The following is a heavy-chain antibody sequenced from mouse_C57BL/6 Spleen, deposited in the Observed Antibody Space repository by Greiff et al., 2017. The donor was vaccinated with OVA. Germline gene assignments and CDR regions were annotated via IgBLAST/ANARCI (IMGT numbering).Heavy chain of an antibody. D-gene: IGHD1-1*01. V-gene: IGHV1-69*01. CDR2: IDPSDSYT. CDR3: ARYHYYGSSYDY. J-gene: IGHJ2*01. CDR1: GYTFTSYW. Sequence: QVHVKQPGAELVMPGASVKLSCKASGYTFTSYWMHWVKQRPGQGLEWIGEIDPSDSYTNYNQKFKGKSTLTVDKSSSTAYMQLSSLTSEDSAVYYCARYHYYGSSYDYWGQGTTLTVSS.